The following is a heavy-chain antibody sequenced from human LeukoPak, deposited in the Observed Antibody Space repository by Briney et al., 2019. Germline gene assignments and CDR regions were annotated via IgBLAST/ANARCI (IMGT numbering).Heavy chain of an antibody. V-gene: IGHV1-2*04. Sequence: ASVKVSCKASGYTFTGYYMHWVRQAPGQGLEWMGWINPNSGGTNYAQKFQGWVTMTRDTSISTAYMELSRLRSDDTAVYYCARDGGTTGTSSYYYYYGMDVWGQGTTVTVSS. CDR2: INPNSGGT. J-gene: IGHJ6*02. D-gene: IGHD1-1*01. CDR3: ARDGGTTGTSSYYYYYGMDV. CDR1: GYTFTGYY.